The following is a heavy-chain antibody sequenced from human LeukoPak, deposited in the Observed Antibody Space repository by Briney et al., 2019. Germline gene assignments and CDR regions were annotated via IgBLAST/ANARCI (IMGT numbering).Heavy chain of an antibody. CDR1: GFTFSSYG. CDR3: AKNRYYKPQYYFDY. V-gene: IGHV3-30*18. J-gene: IGHJ4*02. Sequence: GGSLRLSCAASGFTFSSYGMHWVRQAPGKGLEWVAVISYHGSNKYYADSVKGRFTISRDNSKNTLYLQMNSLRAEDTAVYYCAKNRYYKPQYYFDYWGQGTLVTVSS. CDR2: ISYHGSNK. D-gene: IGHD2/OR15-2a*01.